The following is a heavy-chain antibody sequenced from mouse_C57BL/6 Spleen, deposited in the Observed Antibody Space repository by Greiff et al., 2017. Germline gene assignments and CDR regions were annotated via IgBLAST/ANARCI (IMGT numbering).Heavy chain of an antibody. J-gene: IGHJ4*01. CDR3: ARSDPNYYGSAYAMDD. V-gene: IGHV1-52*01. CDR1: GYTFTSYW. Sequence: QVQLQQPGAELVRPGSSVKLSCKASGYTFTSYWMHWVKQRPIQGLEWIGNIDPSDSETHYNQKFKDKATLTVDKSSSTAYMQLSSLTSEDSAVYYCARSDPNYYGSAYAMDDWGQGTSVTVSS. D-gene: IGHD1-1*01. CDR2: IDPSDSET.